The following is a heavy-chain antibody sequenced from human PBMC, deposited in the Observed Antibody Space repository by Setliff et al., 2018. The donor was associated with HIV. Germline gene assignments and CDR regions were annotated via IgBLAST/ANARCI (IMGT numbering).Heavy chain of an antibody. CDR1: GGSISSDY. Sequence: PSETLSLTCTVSGGSISSDYWSWIRQPAGKGLEWIGRVYISGSTNYSPSLRSRVTMSVDTSKNQVSLKLSSVTAADTAVYHCARDRAGWDGQVILYGLDIWGQGTMVTVSS. CDR3: ARDRAGWDGQVILYGLDI. V-gene: IGHV4-4*07. D-gene: IGHD3-10*01. CDR2: VYISGST. J-gene: IGHJ3*02.